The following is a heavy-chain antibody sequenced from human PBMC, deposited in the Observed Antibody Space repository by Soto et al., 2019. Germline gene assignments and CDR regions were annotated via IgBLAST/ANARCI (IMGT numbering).Heavy chain of an antibody. D-gene: IGHD4-4*01. CDR2: IYYSGST. CDR1: GGSISSSSYY. J-gene: IGHJ4*02. Sequence: PSETLSLTCTVSGGSISSSSYYWGWIRQPPGKGLEWIGSIYYSGSTYYNPSLKSRVTISVDTSKNQFSLKLSSVTAADTAVYYCARGHVYSNYTPNFDYWGQGTLVTVSS. CDR3: ARGHVYSNYTPNFDY. V-gene: IGHV4-39*01.